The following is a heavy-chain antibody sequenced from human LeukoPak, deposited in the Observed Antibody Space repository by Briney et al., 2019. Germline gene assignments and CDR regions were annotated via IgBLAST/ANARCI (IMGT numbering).Heavy chain of an antibody. V-gene: IGHV1-2*02. CDR1: GYTFTGYY. CDR2: INPNSGGT. J-gene: IGHJ6*02. Sequence: ASVKVSCKASGYTFTGYYMHWVRQAPGQGPEWMGWINPNSGGTNYAQKFQGRVTMTRDTSISTAYMELSRLRSDDTAVYYCARVITGTTYAGKYGMDVWGQGTTVTVSS. CDR3: ARVITGTTYAGKYGMDV. D-gene: IGHD1-7*01.